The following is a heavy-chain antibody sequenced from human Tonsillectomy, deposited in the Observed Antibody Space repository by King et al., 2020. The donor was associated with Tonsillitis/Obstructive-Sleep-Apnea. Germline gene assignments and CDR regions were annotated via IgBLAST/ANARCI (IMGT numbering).Heavy chain of an antibody. CDR1: GGSVSSSSHY. D-gene: IGHD6-13*01. CDR2: SPYTGNT. J-gene: IGHJ5*02. V-gene: IGHV4-39*01. Sequence: PLQESGPGLVKPSETLSLTCTVSGGSVSSSSHYWGWIRQPPGKGLEWIGSSPYTGNTYYNPSLKSRVTISVDTSKNLFSLNLNSVTAADTAVYYCARGRSWYYNWFDPWGQGTLVTVSS. CDR3: ARGRSWYYNWFDP.